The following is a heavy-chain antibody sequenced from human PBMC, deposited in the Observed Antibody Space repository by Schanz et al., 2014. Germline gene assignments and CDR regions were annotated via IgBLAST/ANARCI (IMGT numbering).Heavy chain of an antibody. CDR3: ARGRTFDY. J-gene: IGHJ4*02. CDR1: GYTFTSYD. CDR2: MNPNSGNP. V-gene: IGHV1-8*01. Sequence: QVQLIQSGAEVKKPGASVKVSCTASGYTFTSYDINWVRQAPGQGLEWLGWMNPNSGNPGFAQKFRGRVTKTRNTSMSTAYIELHILTTEDAAVYYCARGRTFDYWGQGTLVTVSS.